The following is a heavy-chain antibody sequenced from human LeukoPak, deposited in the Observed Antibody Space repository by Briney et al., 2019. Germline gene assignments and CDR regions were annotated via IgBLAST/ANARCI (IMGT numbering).Heavy chain of an antibody. Sequence: GGSLTLSCAASGFTFSSYAGSWVRQAPGKGLEWVSDISGSGGSAYYEASVKGRFTISGDNSKDKLYLQMSNLRAEDTAIYYCAKAPPADYRYYYGMEVWGQGTTVTV. CDR3: AKAPPADYRYYYGMEV. CDR1: GFTFSSYA. J-gene: IGHJ6*02. V-gene: IGHV3-23*01. CDR2: ISGSGGSA.